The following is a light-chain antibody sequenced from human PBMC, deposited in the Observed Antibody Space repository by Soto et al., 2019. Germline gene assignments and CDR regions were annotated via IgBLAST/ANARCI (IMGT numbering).Light chain of an antibody. V-gene: IGLV2-14*01. CDR1: SSDVGGYNY. CDR2: DVS. Sequence: QSALTQPASVSGSPGQSITISCTGTSSDVGGYNYVSWYQQHPDKAPKLMIYDVSNRPSGVSNRFSGSKSGNTASLTISGLQAEDEADYYCSSYTSSSTPYVFGTGTKATV. CDR3: SSYTSSSTPYV. J-gene: IGLJ1*01.